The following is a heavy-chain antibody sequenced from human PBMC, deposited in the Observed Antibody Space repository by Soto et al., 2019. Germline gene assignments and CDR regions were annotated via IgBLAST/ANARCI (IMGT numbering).Heavy chain of an antibody. CDR1: GYTFTSYA. CDR3: ARGGFTMVRGVIIAPNWFDP. J-gene: IGHJ5*02. CDR2: INAGNGNT. Sequence: ASGKVSCKASGYTFTSYAMHWVRQAPGQRLEWMGWINAGNGNTKYSQKFQGRVTITRDTSASTAYMELSSLRSEDTAVYYCARGGFTMVRGVIIAPNWFDPWGQGTLVTVSS. V-gene: IGHV1-3*01. D-gene: IGHD3-10*01.